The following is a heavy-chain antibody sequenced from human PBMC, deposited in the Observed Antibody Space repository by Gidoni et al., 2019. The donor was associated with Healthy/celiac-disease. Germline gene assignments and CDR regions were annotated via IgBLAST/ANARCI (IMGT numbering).Heavy chain of an antibody. CDR3: AREPGGVAAPFDY. J-gene: IGHJ4*02. D-gene: IGHD6-13*01. CDR2: SSSSSSTI. CDR1: GFPFRSYS. Sequence: EVQLVESGGGLVQPGGTLSTSCAASGFPFRSYSMNGCRQAPGRGLGGVSYSSSSSSTIYYADSGKGRFTISRDNAKNSLYLQMNSLRDEDTAVYYCAREPGGVAAPFDYWGQGTLVTVSS. V-gene: IGHV3-48*02.